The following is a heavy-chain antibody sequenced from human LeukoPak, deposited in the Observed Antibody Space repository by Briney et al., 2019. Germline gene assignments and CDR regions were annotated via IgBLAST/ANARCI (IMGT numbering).Heavy chain of an antibody. J-gene: IGHJ6*03. Sequence: SETLSLTCTVSGGSTSSYYWSWIRQPAGKGLEWIGRIYTSGSTNYNPSLKSRVTMSIDTSKNQFSLKLSSVTAADTAVYYCARDYKQLDYYYYYYMDVWGKGTTVTISS. V-gene: IGHV4-4*07. CDR2: IYTSGST. CDR3: ARDYKQLDYYYYYYMDV. D-gene: IGHD6-13*01. CDR1: GGSTSSYY.